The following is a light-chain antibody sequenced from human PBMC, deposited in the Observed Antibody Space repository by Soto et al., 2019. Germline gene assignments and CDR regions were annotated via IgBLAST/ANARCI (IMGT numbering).Light chain of an antibody. CDR1: QSVSSY. V-gene: IGKV3-11*01. Sequence: EIVLTQSPATLSLSPGERATLSCRASQSVSSYLAWYQQKPGQAPRLLIYDASNRATGIPARFSGSGSGTDFHLTISSLEPEYFAVYYCQPRSNWPRPITFGQGTRLEIK. CDR3: QPRSNWPRPIT. J-gene: IGKJ5*01. CDR2: DAS.